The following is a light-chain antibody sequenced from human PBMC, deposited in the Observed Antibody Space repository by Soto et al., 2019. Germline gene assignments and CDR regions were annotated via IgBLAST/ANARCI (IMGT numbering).Light chain of an antibody. CDR3: QQYNSWWT. CDR1: QSVSSNY. CDR2: GAS. V-gene: IGKV3-20*01. Sequence: ILVTQSPGTLSLSPGEKATLSFRASQSVSSNYLAWYQQKPGQAPRLLVYGASSRATGIPDRFSGSGSGTEFTLTISRLQCDDSAVYFCQQYNSWWTFGQGTKVDIK. J-gene: IGKJ1*01.